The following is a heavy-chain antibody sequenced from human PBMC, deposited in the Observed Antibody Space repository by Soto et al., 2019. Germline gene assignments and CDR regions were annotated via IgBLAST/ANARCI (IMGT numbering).Heavy chain of an antibody. CDR2: THSNGNT. CDR1: GASISSYY. D-gene: IGHD3-16*01. Sequence: QVQLQESGPGLVKPSETLSLTCNVSGASISSYYWSWIRQPPGKGLEWIGYTHSNGNTNYNPSPKSPLNLFLDTNQNQVSLRLTSVTAALSAVYCCAGHLVLGTYPRVSWGQGTPVTVSS. V-gene: IGHV4-4*08. CDR3: AGHLVLGTYPRVS. J-gene: IGHJ1*01.